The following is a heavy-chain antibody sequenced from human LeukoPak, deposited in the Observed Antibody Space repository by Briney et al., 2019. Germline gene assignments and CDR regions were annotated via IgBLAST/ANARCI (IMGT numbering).Heavy chain of an antibody. J-gene: IGHJ6*02. CDR1: GGSFSGYY. CDR3: ARAPLAYYYYYYGMDV. Sequence: SETLSLTCAVYGGSFSGYYWSWIRQPPGKGLEWTGEINHSGSTNYNPSLKSRVTISVDTSKNQFSLKLSSVTAADTAVYYCARAPLAYYYYYYGMDVWGQGTTVTVSS. CDR2: INHSGST. V-gene: IGHV4-34*01.